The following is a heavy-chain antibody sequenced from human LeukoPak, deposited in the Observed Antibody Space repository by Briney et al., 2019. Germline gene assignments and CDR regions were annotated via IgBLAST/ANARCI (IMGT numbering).Heavy chain of an antibody. CDR3: SGGLKPLYNWNHRRWFDP. Sequence: SETLSLTCAVYGGSFSGYYWSWLRQPPGKGLEWFGEINHSGSTNYNASLKSRVTISVDTSRNQFSLMLSPVTAAATALYYSSGGLKPLYNWNHRRWFDPLGPGNPGHRLL. V-gene: IGHV4-34*01. CDR1: GGSFSGYY. D-gene: IGHD1-14*01. J-gene: IGHJ5*02. CDR2: INHSGST.